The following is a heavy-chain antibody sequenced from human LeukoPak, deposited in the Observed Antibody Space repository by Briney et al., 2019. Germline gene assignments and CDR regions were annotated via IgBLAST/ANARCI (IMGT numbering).Heavy chain of an antibody. V-gene: IGHV3-7*01. D-gene: IGHD4-17*01. Sequence: PRGSLRLSCAASGFTFSSYWMSWVRQAPGKGLAWVANIKQDGSEKYYVDSVKGRFTISRDNAKNSLYLQMNSLRAEDTAVYYCARACFGDYGRFDCWGRGTLVTVS. J-gene: IGHJ4*02. CDR3: ARACFGDYGRFDC. CDR1: GFTFSSYW. CDR2: IKQDGSEK.